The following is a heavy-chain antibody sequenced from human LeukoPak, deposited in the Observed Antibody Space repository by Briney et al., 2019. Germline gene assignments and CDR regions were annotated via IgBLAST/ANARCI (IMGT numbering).Heavy chain of an antibody. CDR1: GFTVSSNY. V-gene: IGHV3-53*01. J-gene: IGHJ4*02. Sequence: GGSLRLSCAASGFTVSSNYMSWVRQAPGKGLEWVSVIYSGGSTYYADSVKGRSTISRDNSKNTLYLQMNSLRAEDTAVYYCARAGIAAAGTPFDYWGQGTLVTVSS. D-gene: IGHD6-13*01. CDR2: IYSGGST. CDR3: ARAGIAAAGTPFDY.